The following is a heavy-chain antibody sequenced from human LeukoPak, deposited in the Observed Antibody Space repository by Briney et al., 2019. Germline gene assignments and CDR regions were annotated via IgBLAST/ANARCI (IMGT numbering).Heavy chain of an antibody. CDR2: MNPNSGNT. CDR3: ASRMVSYYYYYGMDV. V-gene: IGHV1-8*01. Sequence: GASVKVSCKASGYTFTSYDINWVRQATGQGLEWMGWMNPNSGNTGYAQKFQGRVTMTRNTSISTAYMELSSLRSEDTAVYYCASRMVSYYYYYGMDVWGQGTTVTVFS. CDR1: GYTFTSYD. J-gene: IGHJ6*02. D-gene: IGHD2-8*01.